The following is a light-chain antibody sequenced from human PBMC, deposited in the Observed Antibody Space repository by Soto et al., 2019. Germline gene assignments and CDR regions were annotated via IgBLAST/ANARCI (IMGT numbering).Light chain of an antibody. J-gene: IGLJ1*01. V-gene: IGLV1-47*01. CDR3: AAWDDILSAFYG. CDR1: SSNIGSNY. CDR2: RHN. Sequence: QPVLTQPHSASGTPGQRVTISCSGSSSNIGSNYVYVYQLLPGTDPKLLIYRHNKRPSGVPDRFSRSQSGSSASLAISGLRSEDESDYNCAAWDDILSAFYGFGTGTKLTVL.